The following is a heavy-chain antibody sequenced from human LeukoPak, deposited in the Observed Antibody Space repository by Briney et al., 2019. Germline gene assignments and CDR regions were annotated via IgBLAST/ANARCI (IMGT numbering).Heavy chain of an antibody. V-gene: IGHV4-39*07. D-gene: IGHD5-18*01. Sequence: PSETLSLTCTVSGGSISTSNYYWGWIRQPPGKGLEWIGNIFYSGSTYYGPSLKSRLTISLDTSRNQFSLKLNSVTAADTAVYYCAREDGTAMDNAFDIWSQGTMVTVSS. CDR3: AREDGTAMDNAFDI. J-gene: IGHJ3*02. CDR2: IFYSGST. CDR1: GGSISTSNYY.